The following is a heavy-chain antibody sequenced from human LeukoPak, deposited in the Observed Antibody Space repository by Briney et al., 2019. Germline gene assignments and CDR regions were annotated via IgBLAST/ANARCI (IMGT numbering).Heavy chain of an antibody. CDR3: AKDIVEQRHDAFDI. CDR2: ISWNSGSI. D-gene: IGHD6-25*01. J-gene: IGHJ3*02. V-gene: IGHV3-9*01. CDR1: GFTFSSYA. Sequence: PGGSLRLSCAASGFTFSSYAMHWVRQAPGKGLEWVSGISWNSGSIGYADSVKGRFTISRDNAKNSLYLQMNSLRAEDTALYYCAKDIVEQRHDAFDIWGQGTMVTVSS.